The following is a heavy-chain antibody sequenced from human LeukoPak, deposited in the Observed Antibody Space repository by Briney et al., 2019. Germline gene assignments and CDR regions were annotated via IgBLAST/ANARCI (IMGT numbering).Heavy chain of an antibody. Sequence: ASVKVSCKASGYTFTSYGISWVRQAPGQGLEWVGWISAYNGNTNYAQKLQGRVTMTTDTSTSTAYMELRSLRSDDTAVYYCAREMGYSSGWYDVYYYGMDVWGQRTTVTVSS. CDR1: GYTFTSYG. J-gene: IGHJ6*02. CDR3: AREMGYSSGWYDVYYYGMDV. CDR2: ISAYNGNT. D-gene: IGHD6-19*01. V-gene: IGHV1-18*01.